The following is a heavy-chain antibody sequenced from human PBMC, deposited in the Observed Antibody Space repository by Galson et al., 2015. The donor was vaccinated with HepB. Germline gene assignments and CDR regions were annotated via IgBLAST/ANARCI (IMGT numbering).Heavy chain of an antibody. CDR2: INPSGGST. CDR1: GFTFTSSA. Sequence: SVKVSCKASGFTFTSSAMQWVRQAPGQGLEWMGIINPSGGSTSYAQKFQGRVTMTRDTSTSTVYMELSSLRSEDTAVYYCARDGGFDYWGQGTLVIVSS. V-gene: IGHV1-46*01. J-gene: IGHJ4*02. CDR3: ARDGGFDY.